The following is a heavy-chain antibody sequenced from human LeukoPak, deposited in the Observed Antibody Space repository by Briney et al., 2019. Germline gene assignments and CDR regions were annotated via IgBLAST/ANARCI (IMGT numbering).Heavy chain of an antibody. D-gene: IGHD2-21*02. CDR1: GGSISSYY. V-gene: IGHV4-4*07. Sequence: SETLSLTCTVSGGSISSYYWSWIRQPAGKGLEWIGRIYTSGSTYYNPSLRSRVTISVDKSKNQFSLKLSSVTAADTAVYYCAGAYCGGDCYSGRAFDIWGQGTMVTVSS. CDR2: IYTSGST. J-gene: IGHJ3*02. CDR3: AGAYCGGDCYSGRAFDI.